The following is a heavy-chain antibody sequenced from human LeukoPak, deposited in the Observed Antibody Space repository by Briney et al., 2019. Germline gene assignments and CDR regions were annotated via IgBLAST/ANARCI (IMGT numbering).Heavy chain of an antibody. V-gene: IGHV3-74*01. D-gene: IGHD5-12*01. CDR1: GFTFNTYW. CDR2: VHSDGNST. Sequence: GGPLRLSCAASGFTFNTYWMHWVRQAPGQGLEWVSRVHSDGNSTNYADSVKGRFTISRDNAKNTLSLQMNSLRAEDTAVYYCARGSSTRLDPWGQGTLVTVSS. CDR3: ARGSSTRLDP. J-gene: IGHJ5*02.